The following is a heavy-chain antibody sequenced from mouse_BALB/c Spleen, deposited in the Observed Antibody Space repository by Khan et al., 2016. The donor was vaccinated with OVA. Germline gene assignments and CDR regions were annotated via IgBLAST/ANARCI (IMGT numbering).Heavy chain of an antibody. CDR2: IFPNNGGT. J-gene: IGHJ3*01. CDR3: ARHGYGGFAY. Sequence: VQLKQSGPELVKPGASVKIPCKASGYPFTDYNLAWVKQSHGRGLVWIGDIFPNNGGTVYNENFKGRATLTVDKSSSTAFMELRSLTSEDTAVYYCARHGYGGFAYWGQGTLVTVSA. V-gene: IGHV1-18*01. CDR1: GYPFTDYN. D-gene: IGHD2-2*01.